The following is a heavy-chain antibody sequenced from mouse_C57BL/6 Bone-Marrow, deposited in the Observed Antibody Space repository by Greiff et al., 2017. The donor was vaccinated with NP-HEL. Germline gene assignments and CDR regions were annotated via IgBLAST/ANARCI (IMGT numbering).Heavy chain of an antibody. CDR2: IYPRSGNT. CDR1: GYTFTSYG. CDR3: ASPYYSNYYAMDY. Sequence: QVQLKESGAELARPGASVKLSCKASGYTFTSYGISWVKQRTGQGLEWIGEIYPRSGNTYYNEKFKGKATLTADKSSSTAYMELRSLTSEDSAVYFCASPYYSNYYAMDYWGQGTSVTVSS. J-gene: IGHJ4*01. V-gene: IGHV1-81*01. D-gene: IGHD2-5*01.